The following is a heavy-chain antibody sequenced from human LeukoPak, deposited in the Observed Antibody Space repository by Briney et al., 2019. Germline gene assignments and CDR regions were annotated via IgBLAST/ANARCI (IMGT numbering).Heavy chain of an antibody. Sequence: GRSLRLSCAASGFTFSSFGIHWVRQAPGMGLEWVAAISPDGNSDYYTDSVKGRFTVSRDNSKNMIYLQMNSLRGEDSAVYYCAKINNYDDYWGQGTLVTDSS. CDR2: ISPDGNSD. V-gene: IGHV3-30*18. CDR1: GFTFSSFG. CDR3: AKINNYDDY. J-gene: IGHJ4*02. D-gene: IGHD3-22*01.